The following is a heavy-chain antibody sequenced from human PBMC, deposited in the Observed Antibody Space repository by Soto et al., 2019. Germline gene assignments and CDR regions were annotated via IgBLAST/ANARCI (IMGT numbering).Heavy chain of an antibody. D-gene: IGHD6-6*01. CDR3: ARTSFSIAARHYYYYGMDV. J-gene: IGHJ6*02. CDR1: GGTFRSHA. V-gene: IGHV1-69*13. CDR2: IIPIFGAA. Sequence: SVKVSCKASGGTFRSHAISWVRQAPGQGLEWMGGIIPIFGAANYAQKFQGRVTITADESTSTAYMELSSLRSEDTAVYYCARTSFSIAARHYYYYGMDVWGQGTTVTVSS.